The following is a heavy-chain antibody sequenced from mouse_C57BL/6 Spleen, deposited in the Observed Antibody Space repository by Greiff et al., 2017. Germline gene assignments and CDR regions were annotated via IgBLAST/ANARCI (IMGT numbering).Heavy chain of an antibody. J-gene: IGHJ4*01. CDR2: INPTYGTT. D-gene: IGHD1-1*01. Sequence: VQLQQPGPELVKPGASVKLSCKASGYSFTDYNMNWVKQSNGKSLEWIGEINPTYGTTSYNQKFKGKATLTVDQSSSTAYMQLNSLTSEDSAVYYCARGPCYGSSYDGYAMDDWGQGTSVTVSS. V-gene: IGHV1-39*01. CDR1: GYSFTDYN. CDR3: ARGPCYGSSYDGYAMDD.